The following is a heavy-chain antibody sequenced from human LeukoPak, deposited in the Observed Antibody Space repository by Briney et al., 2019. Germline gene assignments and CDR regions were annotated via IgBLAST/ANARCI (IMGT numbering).Heavy chain of an antibody. V-gene: IGHV4-39*01. CDR2: IYSSGSS. CDR3: ARHGADIVVVPSGSIVY. CDR1: GGSISSSTYY. D-gene: IGHD2-2*01. J-gene: IGHJ4*02. Sequence: SETLSLTCTVSGGSISSSTYYWGWIRQPPGKGLEWIGGIYSSGSSYYNPSLKSRVTISVDTSKNQFSLKLSSVTAAETAVYYCARHGADIVVVPSGSIVYWGQGTLVTVSS.